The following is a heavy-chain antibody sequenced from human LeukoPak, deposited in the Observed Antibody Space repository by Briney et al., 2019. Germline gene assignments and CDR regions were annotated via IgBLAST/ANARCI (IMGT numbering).Heavy chain of an antibody. D-gene: IGHD3-10*01. CDR1: GFTFSSYE. Sequence: GGSLRLSCAASGFTFSSYEMNWVRQAPGKGLEWVANIKQGGTEKYYVDSVKGRFTISRDNAKNSLYLQMNSLRVEDTAVYYCAKVAKYYYGSETYYFFEHWGQGTPVTASS. V-gene: IGHV3-7*01. CDR2: IKQGGTEK. J-gene: IGHJ4*02. CDR3: AKVAKYYYGSETYYFFEH.